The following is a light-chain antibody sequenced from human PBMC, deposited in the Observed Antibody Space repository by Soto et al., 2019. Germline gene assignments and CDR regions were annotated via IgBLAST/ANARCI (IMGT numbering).Light chain of an antibody. CDR3: SSYTSNTFPRV. CDR2: EVS. J-gene: IGLJ1*01. CDR1: SSDVGGYNY. Sequence: QSVLTQPASVSGSPRQSIIISCTGTSSDVGGYNYVSWYQHHPGKAPKLMVYEVSNRPSGGSNRFSGSKSGNTASLTISGLQAEDEADYYCSSYTSNTFPRVFGTGTKLTVL. V-gene: IGLV2-14*01.